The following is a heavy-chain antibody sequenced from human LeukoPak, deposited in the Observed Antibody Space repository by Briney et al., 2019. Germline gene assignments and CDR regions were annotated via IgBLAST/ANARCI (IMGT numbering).Heavy chain of an antibody. Sequence: GGSLRLSCAASGFTFSSYAMHWVRQAPGKGLEWVAVISYDGSNKYYADSVKGRFTISRDNSKNTLYLQMNSLRAEDTAVYYCASLLDGSYNLAFDYWGQGTLVTVSS. CDR3: ASLLDGSYNLAFDY. V-gene: IGHV3-30-3*01. CDR1: GFTFSSYA. J-gene: IGHJ4*02. D-gene: IGHD5-24*01. CDR2: ISYDGSNK.